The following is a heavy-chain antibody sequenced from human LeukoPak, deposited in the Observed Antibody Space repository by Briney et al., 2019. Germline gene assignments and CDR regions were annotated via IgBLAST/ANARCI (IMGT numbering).Heavy chain of an antibody. Sequence: GGALRHSPAASPFILRKYLRSTVRQAPPKELARVANIKQDGSEKYYVDTLRGRFTISRDNAKNSLYLQMSSLSAEDTAVYYCASGYRTFDYWGQGPLVTVSS. J-gene: IGHJ4*02. CDR2: IKQDGSEK. CDR3: ASGYRTFDY. V-gene: IGHV3-7*03. D-gene: IGHD5-24*01. CDR1: PFILRKYL.